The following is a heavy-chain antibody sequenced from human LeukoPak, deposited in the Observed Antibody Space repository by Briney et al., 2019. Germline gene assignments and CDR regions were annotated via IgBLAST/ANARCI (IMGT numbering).Heavy chain of an antibody. CDR1: GFTFSSYA. CDR2: ISGSGGST. V-gene: IGHV3-23*01. J-gene: IGHJ4*02. Sequence: GGSLRLSCAASGFTFSSYAMSWVRQAPGKGLEWVSAISGSGGSTYYADSVKGRFTISRDNSKNTLYLQMNSLRAEDTAVYYCAKVSNRFLEWLSLDYWGQGTLVTVSS. CDR3: AKVSNRFLEWLSLDY. D-gene: IGHD3-3*01.